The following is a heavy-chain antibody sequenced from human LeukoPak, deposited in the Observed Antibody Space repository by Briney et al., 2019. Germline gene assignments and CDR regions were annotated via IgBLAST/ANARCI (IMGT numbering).Heavy chain of an antibody. D-gene: IGHD3-9*01. J-gene: IGHJ4*02. V-gene: IGHV1-69*04. CDR2: IIPIFGIA. Sequence: SVKVSCKASGGTFSSYAISWVRQAPGQGLEWMGRIIPIFGIANYAQKFQGRVTITADKSTSTAYMELSSLRSEDTAVYYCARAVLSGYDILTCYQDWGEGTRVTVSS. CDR1: GGTFSSYA. CDR3: ARAVLSGYDILTCYQD.